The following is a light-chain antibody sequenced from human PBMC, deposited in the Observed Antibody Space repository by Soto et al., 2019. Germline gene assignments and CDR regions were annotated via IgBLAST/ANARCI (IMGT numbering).Light chain of an antibody. J-gene: IGKJ4*01. Sequence: DIQMTQYPSAVSPSGGDGVTITCRASHGLCNGFAWYQQKPGNAPKLLIYATSNLQSGVPSRFSGSGSGTDFTLTISSLQPDDVATYYCQQANRFPLTFGGGTKVEIK. V-gene: IGKV1-12*01. CDR2: ATS. CDR1: HGLCNG. CDR3: QQANRFPLT.